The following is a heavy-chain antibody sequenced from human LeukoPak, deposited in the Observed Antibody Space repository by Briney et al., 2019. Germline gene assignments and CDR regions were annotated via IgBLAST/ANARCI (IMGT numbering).Heavy chain of an antibody. Sequence: GGSLRLSCAASGFTFSSYEMSWVRQAPGKGLEWVANIKQDGSEKYYVDSVKGRFTISRDNAKNSLYLQMNSLRAEDTAVYYCARDSTHYGDYAGTDYWGQGTLVTVSS. D-gene: IGHD4-17*01. CDR2: IKQDGSEK. J-gene: IGHJ4*02. CDR3: ARDSTHYGDYAGTDY. V-gene: IGHV3-7*01. CDR1: GFTFSSYE.